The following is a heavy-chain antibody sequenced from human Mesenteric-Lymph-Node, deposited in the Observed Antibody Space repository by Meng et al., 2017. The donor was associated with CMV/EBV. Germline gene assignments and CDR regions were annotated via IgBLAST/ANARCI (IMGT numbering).Heavy chain of an antibody. J-gene: IGHJ5*02. Sequence: GGSLRLSCATSGLDFDNFAMGWVRQAPGKGLEWVSGISSGGTYIFYAGSVKGRFTISRDNTEQTLYLQMNSLRAEDTAFYYCAKGPSGPSPRNNWFGPWGQGTLVTVSS. CDR3: AKGPSGPSPRNNWFGP. CDR1: GLDFDNFA. CDR2: ISSGGTYI. D-gene: IGHD1-14*01. V-gene: IGHV3-23*01.